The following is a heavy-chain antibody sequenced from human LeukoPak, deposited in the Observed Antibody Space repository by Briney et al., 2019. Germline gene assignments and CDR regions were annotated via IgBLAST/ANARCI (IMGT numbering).Heavy chain of an antibody. V-gene: IGHV3-23*01. J-gene: IGHJ4*02. CDR1: GFTFSSYA. Sequence: GGSLRLSCAASGFTFSSYAMSWVRQAPGRGLEWVSAISGSGGSTYYADSVKGRFTISRDNSKNTLYLQMNSLRAEDTAVYYCAKDAYDYGDYGYFDYWGQGTLVTVSS. D-gene: IGHD4-17*01. CDR3: AKDAYDYGDYGYFDY. CDR2: ISGSGGST.